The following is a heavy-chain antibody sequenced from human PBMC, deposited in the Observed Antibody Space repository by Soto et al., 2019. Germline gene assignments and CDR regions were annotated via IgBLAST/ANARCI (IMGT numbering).Heavy chain of an antibody. D-gene: IGHD3-22*01. J-gene: IGHJ4*02. Sequence: SVKVSCKASGGTFSSYAISWVRQAPGQGLEWMGRIIPILGIANYAQKFQGRVTITADKSTSTAYMELSSLRSEDTAVYYCARGFDYYDSSGYYYVPSDYWGQGTLVTVSS. CDR2: IIPILGIA. CDR1: GGTFSSYA. V-gene: IGHV1-69*04. CDR3: ARGFDYYDSSGYYYVPSDY.